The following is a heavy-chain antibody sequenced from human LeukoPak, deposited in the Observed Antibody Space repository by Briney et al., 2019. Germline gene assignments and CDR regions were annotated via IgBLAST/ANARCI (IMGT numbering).Heavy chain of an antibody. CDR3: ARDVDTAIPPGLYY. V-gene: IGHV3-23*01. Sequence: GGSLRLSCAASGFTSSSYAMSWVRQAPGKGLEWVSTISASGGSTYYADSVKGRFTISRDNSKNSLYLQMNSLRAEDTAVYYCARDVDTAIPPGLYYWGQGTLVTVSS. D-gene: IGHD5-18*01. CDR1: GFTSSSYA. CDR2: ISASGGST. J-gene: IGHJ4*02.